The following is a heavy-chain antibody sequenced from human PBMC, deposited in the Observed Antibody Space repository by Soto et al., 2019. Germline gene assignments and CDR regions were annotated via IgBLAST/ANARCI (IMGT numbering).Heavy chain of an antibody. V-gene: IGHV4-31*03. CDR3: ASGIVGAAVDY. CDR2: IYYSGST. CDR1: GGSISSGGYY. D-gene: IGHD1-26*01. Sequence: QVQLQESGPGLVKPSQTLSLTCTVSGGSISSGGYYWSWIRQHPGKGLEWIGYIYYSGSTYYNPSHKSRVTIPVDTSKNPFSLKLSSVTAADTAVYYCASGIVGAAVDYWGQGTLVTVSS. J-gene: IGHJ4*02.